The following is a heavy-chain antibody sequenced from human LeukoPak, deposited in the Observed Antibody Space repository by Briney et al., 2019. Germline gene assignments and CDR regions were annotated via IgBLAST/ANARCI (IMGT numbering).Heavy chain of an antibody. CDR1: GFTFSSYV. CDR2: ISGSGGST. D-gene: IGHD2-21*01. Sequence: GGSLRLSCAASGFTFSSYVMSWVRQAPGKGLEWVSAISGSGGSTHYADSVKGRFTISRDSSKNTLYLQMNSLRAEDAAVYYCAKAPVTSCRGAYCYPFDYWGQGTLVTVSS. J-gene: IGHJ4*02. V-gene: IGHV3-23*01. CDR3: AKAPVTSCRGAYCYPFDY.